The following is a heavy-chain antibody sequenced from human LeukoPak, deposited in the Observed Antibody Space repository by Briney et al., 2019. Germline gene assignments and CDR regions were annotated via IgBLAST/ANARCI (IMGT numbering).Heavy chain of an antibody. V-gene: IGHV4-34*01. J-gene: IGHJ4*02. CDR1: GGSFTGYY. CDR2: INHSGST. Sequence: SETLSLTCAVYGGSFTGYYWSWIRQPPGKGLEWIGEINHSGSTNYNPSLKSRVTISVDTSKNQFSLKLSSVTAADTAVYYCARDLVVTPFDYWGQGTLVTVSS. CDR3: ARDLVVTPFDY. D-gene: IGHD3-22*01.